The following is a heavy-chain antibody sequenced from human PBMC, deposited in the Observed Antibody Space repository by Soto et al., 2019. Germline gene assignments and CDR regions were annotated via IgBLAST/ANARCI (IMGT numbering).Heavy chain of an antibody. CDR2: IYYSGST. Sequence: XTLSLPCTVTGXSLSSRSYYWGWIRQPPGKGLEWIGSIYYSGSTYNNTSLRSRVSMSIDTSKEQFSLKLKSLTAADTALYFCARQRTSVVTQAYFDVWGPGSLGTVS. J-gene: IGHJ4*02. D-gene: IGHD2-21*02. CDR1: GXSLSSRSYY. V-gene: IGHV4-39*01. CDR3: ARQRTSVVTQAYFDV.